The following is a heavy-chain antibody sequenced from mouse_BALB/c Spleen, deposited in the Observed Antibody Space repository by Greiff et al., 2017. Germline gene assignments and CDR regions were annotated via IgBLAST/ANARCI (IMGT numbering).Heavy chain of an antibody. V-gene: IGHV3-8*02. J-gene: IGHJ4*01. Sequence: DVQLQESGPSLVKPSQTLSLTCSVTGDSITSGYWNWIRKFPGNKLEYMGYISYSGSTYYNPSLKSRISITRDTSKNQYYLQLNSVTTEDTATYYCASLGSSSLYYYAMDYWGQGTSVTVSS. D-gene: IGHD1-1*01. CDR2: ISYSGST. CDR1: GDSITSGY. CDR3: ASLGSSSLYYYAMDY.